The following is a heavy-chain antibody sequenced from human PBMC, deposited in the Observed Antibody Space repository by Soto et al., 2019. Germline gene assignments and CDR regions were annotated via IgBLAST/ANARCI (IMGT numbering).Heavy chain of an antibody. J-gene: IGHJ6*03. CDR3: ASAPGMRSTSYYYYMDV. V-gene: IGHV3-13*01. D-gene: IGHD2-2*01. CDR1: GFTFSSYD. Sequence: GGSLRLSCAASGFTFSSYDMHWVRQATGKGLEWVSAIGTAGDTYYPGSVKGRFTISRENAKNSLYLQMNSLRAGDTAVYYCASAPGMRSTSYYYYMDVWGKGTMVTVSS. CDR2: IGTAGDT.